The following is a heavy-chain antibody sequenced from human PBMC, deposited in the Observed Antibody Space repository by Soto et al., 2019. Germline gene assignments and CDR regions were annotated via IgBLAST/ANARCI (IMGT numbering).Heavy chain of an antibody. CDR1: GFTFSSYG. D-gene: IGHD3-10*01. V-gene: IGHV3-33*01. Sequence: GGSLRLSCAASGFTFSSYGMHWVRQAPGKGLEWVAVIWYDGSNKYYADSVKGRFTISRDNSKNTLYLQMNSLRAEDTAVYYCAREPLLSMVRGVRYAFDIWGQGTMVTVSS. CDR2: IWYDGSNK. J-gene: IGHJ3*02. CDR3: AREPLLSMVRGVRYAFDI.